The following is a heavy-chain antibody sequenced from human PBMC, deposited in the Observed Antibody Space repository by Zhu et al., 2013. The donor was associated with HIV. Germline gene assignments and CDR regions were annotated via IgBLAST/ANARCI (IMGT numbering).Heavy chain of an antibody. CDR1: GGSVSSGSYY. CDR2: IYYSGST. D-gene: IGHD3-16*01. J-gene: IGHJ4*02. CDR3: ARDRGFGYFDY. Sequence: VQLQESGPGLVKPSETLSLTCTVSGGSVSSGSYYWSWIRQPPGKGLEWIGYIYYSGSTNYNPSLKSRVTISVDTSKNQFSLKLSSVTAADTAVYYCARDRGFGYFDYWGQGTLVTVSS. V-gene: IGHV4-61*01.